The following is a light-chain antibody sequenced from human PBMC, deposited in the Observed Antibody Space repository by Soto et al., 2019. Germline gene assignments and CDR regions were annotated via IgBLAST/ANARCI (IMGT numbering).Light chain of an antibody. CDR1: SSDVGGYNY. Sequence: QSVLTQPASVSGTPGQSITISCTGTSSDVGGYNYVSWYQQHPGKAHKLMICDVSNRPSGVSNRFSGSKSGNTASLTISGLQAEDEADYYCSSYTSSSTLYVFGTGTKVTVL. J-gene: IGLJ1*01. CDR2: DVS. V-gene: IGLV2-14*01. CDR3: SSYTSSSTLYV.